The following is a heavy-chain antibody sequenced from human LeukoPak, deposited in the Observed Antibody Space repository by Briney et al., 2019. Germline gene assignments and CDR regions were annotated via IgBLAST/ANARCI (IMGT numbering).Heavy chain of an antibody. CDR2: VSYDGSNK. J-gene: IGHJ5*02. CDR1: GFTFSSYG. CDR3: AKDVADP. V-gene: IGHV3-30*18. Sequence: GGSLRLSCAASGFTFSSYGMHWVRQAPGKGLEWVAVVSYDGSNKYYADSVKGRFTISRDNSKNTLYLQMNSLRAEDTAVYYCAKDVADPWGQGTLVTVSS.